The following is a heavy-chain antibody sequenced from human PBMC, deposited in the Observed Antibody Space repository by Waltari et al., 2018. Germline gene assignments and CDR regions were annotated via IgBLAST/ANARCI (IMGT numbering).Heavy chain of an antibody. CDR1: GGSFSGYY. D-gene: IGHD3-9*01. CDR3: ARALRYHDAFDI. CDR2: INHSGST. V-gene: IGHV4-34*01. Sequence: QVQLQQWGAGLLKPSETLSLTCAVYGGSFSGYYWSWIRQPPGKGLEWIGEINHSGSTNYNPSLKSRVTISVDTSKNQFSLKLSSVTAADTAVYYCARALRYHDAFDIWGQGTMVIVSS. J-gene: IGHJ3*02.